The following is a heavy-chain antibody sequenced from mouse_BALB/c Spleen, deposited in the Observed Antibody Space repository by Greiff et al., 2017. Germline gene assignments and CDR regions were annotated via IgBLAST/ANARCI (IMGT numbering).Heavy chain of an antibody. CDR2: INPSTGYT. CDR1: GYTFTSYW. J-gene: IGHJ2*01. Sequence: QVQLKESGAELAKPGASVKMSCKASGYTFTSYWMHWVKQRPGQGLEWIGYINPSTGYTEYNQKFKDKATLTADKSSSTAYMQLSSLTSEDSAVYYCARRHYGNSHFDYWGQGTTLTVSS. CDR3: ARRHYGNSHFDY. D-gene: IGHD2-1*01. V-gene: IGHV1-7*01.